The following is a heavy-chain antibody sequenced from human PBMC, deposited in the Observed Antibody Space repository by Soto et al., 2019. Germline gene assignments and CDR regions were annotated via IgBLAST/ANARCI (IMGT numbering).Heavy chain of an antibody. J-gene: IGHJ5*02. V-gene: IGHV4-30-4*01. Sequence: LSLTCTVSGASVSSGDYYWTWIRQPPGKDLEWIGYIYSSGNTNYNPSLRSRVTMSKDTSKNQFSLKLNSVTAADTAVYYCARRVTGGGERFDPWGLGTLVTVSS. CDR1: GASVSSGDYY. CDR2: IYSSGNT. CDR3: ARRVTGGGERFDP. D-gene: IGHD7-27*01.